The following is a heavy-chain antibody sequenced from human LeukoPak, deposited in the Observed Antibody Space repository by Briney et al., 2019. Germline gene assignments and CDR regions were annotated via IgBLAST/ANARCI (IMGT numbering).Heavy chain of an antibody. V-gene: IGHV4-59*01. CDR1: GGSISSYY. Sequence: SETLSLTCPVSGGSISSYYWSWIRQPPGKGLEWIGYIYYSGSTNCNPSLKSRVTISVDTSKNQFSLKLSSVTAADTAVYYCARGGNGYDKYYYYGMDVWGQGTTVTVSS. D-gene: IGHD5-12*01. J-gene: IGHJ6*02. CDR2: IYYSGST. CDR3: ARGGNGYDKYYYYGMDV.